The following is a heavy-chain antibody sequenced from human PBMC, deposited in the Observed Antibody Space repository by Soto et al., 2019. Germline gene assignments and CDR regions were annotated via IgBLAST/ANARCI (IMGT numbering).Heavy chain of an antibody. J-gene: IGHJ5*02. CDR1: GGTFSSYA. V-gene: IGHV1-69*01. Sequence: QVQLVQSGAEVKKPGSSVKVSCKASGGTFSSYAISWVRQAPGQGLEWMGGIIPIFGTANYAQKFQGRVTITAVESTRTAYMELSSLSSEDTAVYYCARGIFEYSSSEGGWFDPWGQGTLVTVSS. CDR3: ARGIFEYSSSEGGWFDP. CDR2: IIPIFGTA. D-gene: IGHD6-6*01.